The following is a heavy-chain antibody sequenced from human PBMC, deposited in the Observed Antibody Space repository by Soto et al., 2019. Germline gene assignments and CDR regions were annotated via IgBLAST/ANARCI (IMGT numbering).Heavy chain of an antibody. CDR2: INSDGSST. J-gene: IGHJ4*02. Sequence: GGSLRLSCASSGFPFSTYWMYLVRQAPGKGLVWVSRINSDGSSTTYADSVKGRFTISRDNAKNTLYLQMISLRAEDTALYYCASGYGGNSHFHYWGQGTLVTVSS. D-gene: IGHD4-17*01. CDR1: GFPFSTYW. CDR3: ASGYGGNSHFHY. V-gene: IGHV3-74*01.